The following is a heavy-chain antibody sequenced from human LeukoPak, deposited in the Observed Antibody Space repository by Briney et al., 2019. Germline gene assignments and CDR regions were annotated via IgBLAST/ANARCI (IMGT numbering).Heavy chain of an antibody. J-gene: IGHJ4*02. CDR1: GYTFTSNH. CDR3: AKEQGQVPGPLVVAGTYYFDY. D-gene: IGHD2-15*01. Sequence: ASVKASCKASGYTFTSNHIHWVRQAPGQGLEWMGIINPSGRSTNYAHKFQGRVTMTSDTSTSTVYMELSSLRSEDTAVYYCAKEQGQVPGPLVVAGTYYFDYWGQGTLVTVSS. CDR2: INPSGRST. V-gene: IGHV1-46*01.